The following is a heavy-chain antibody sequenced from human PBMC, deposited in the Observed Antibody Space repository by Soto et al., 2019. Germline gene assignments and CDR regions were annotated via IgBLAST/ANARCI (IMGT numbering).Heavy chain of an antibody. D-gene: IGHD4-4*01. CDR3: ERATALYGMDV. V-gene: IGHV4-39*01. CDR1: GGSISSSSYY. CDR2: IYYSGST. J-gene: IGHJ6*02. Sequence: SETLSLTCTVSGGSISSSSYYWGWTRQPPGKGLEWIGSIYYSGSTYYNPSLKSRVNISVDTSKNQFSLKLSSVTAADTAVYYCERATALYGMDVWGQGTTVTVSS.